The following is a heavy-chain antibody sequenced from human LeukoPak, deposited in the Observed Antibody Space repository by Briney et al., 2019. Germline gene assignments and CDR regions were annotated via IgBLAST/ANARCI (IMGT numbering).Heavy chain of an antibody. CDR1: GGSISSYY. Sequence: SETLSLTCTVSGGSISSYYWSWIRQPPGKGLEWIGYIYYSGRTNYNPSLKSRVTISVDTSKNQFSLKLSSVTAADTAVYYCARARREMATTPYFDYWGQGTLVTVSS. D-gene: IGHD5-24*01. V-gene: IGHV4-59*01. CDR3: ARARREMATTPYFDY. J-gene: IGHJ4*02. CDR2: IYYSGRT.